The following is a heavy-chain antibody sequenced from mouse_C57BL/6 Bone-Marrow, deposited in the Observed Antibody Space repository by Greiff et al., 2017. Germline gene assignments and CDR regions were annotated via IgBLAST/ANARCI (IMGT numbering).Heavy chain of an antibody. CDR2: IDPETGGT. CDR1: GFNIKDDY. CDR3: SGCGLFDY. J-gene: IGHJ3*01. V-gene: IGHV14-4*01. Sequence: EVQLQQSGAELVRPGASVTLSCTASGFNIKDDYMHWVKQTPVHGLEWIGWIDPETGGTAYASKFQGKAIITADKSSNTAYMQLSSLTSEDTAYYCCSGCGLFDYWGQGTPVTVSA.